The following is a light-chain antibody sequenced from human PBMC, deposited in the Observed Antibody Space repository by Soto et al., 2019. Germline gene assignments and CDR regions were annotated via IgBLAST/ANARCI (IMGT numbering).Light chain of an antibody. CDR2: NAS. CDR3: QQYDNLLGDT. CDR1: QDISNY. V-gene: IGKV1-33*01. Sequence: DIQMTQSPSSLSASVGDRVTITCQASQDISNYLNWYQQKPGKAPKLLLYNASNVETGVPSRFSGSGSGTDFTFTISSLQPEDIATYYCQQYDNLLGDTFGQGTKLESK. J-gene: IGKJ2*01.